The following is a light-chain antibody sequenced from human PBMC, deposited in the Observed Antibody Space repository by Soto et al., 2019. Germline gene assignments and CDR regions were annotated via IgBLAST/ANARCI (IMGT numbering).Light chain of an antibody. CDR1: QSVLYSSNNKNY. V-gene: IGKV4-1*01. J-gene: IGKJ2*01. Sequence: DIVMTQSPDSLAVSLGERATINCKSSQSVLYSSNNKNYLAWYQQKPGQPPKLLIYWASTRESGVPDRFSGSGSGREFTLTISSLQAEDVAVYYCQQYYSTPQTFGQGTKLEIK. CDR2: WAS. CDR3: QQYYSTPQT.